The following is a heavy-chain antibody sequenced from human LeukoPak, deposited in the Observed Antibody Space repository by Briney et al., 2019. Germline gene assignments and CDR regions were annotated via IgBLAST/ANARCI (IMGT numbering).Heavy chain of an antibody. Sequence: ASVNVSFKASGYTFISYYMHWVRQAPGQGLEWMGIINPSGGSTSYTQKFQGRVTMTRDTSTSTVYMELSSLRSEDTAVYYCARETISDAFDIWGQGTMVTVSS. CDR1: GYTFISYY. D-gene: IGHD3-3*01. V-gene: IGHV1-46*01. CDR3: ARETISDAFDI. J-gene: IGHJ3*02. CDR2: INPSGGST.